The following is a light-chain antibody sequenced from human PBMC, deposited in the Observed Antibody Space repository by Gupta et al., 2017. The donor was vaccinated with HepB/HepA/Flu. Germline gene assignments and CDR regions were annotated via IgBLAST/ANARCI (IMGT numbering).Light chain of an antibody. CDR2: SYN. V-gene: IGLV1-44*01. CDR3: AAWDDSLNGHLV. J-gene: IGLJ2*01. Sequence: QSVLTQPPSASGTPGQRATISCSGSSSNIGSNTVSWYQHFPGTAPKLLIYSYNERPSGVPDRFSGSKSDTSASLAISGLQSEDEADYYCAAWDDSLNGHLVFGGGTKLTVL. CDR1: SSNIGSNT.